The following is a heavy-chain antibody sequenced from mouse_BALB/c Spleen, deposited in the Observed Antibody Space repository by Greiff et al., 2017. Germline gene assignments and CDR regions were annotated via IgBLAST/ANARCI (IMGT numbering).Heavy chain of an antibody. CDR3: AKLGRGAWFAY. D-gene: IGHD4-1*01. Sequence: EVMLVESGGGLVKPGGSLKLSCAASGFAFSSYDMSWVRQTPEKRLEWVAYISSGGGSTYYPDTVKGRFTISRDNAKNTLYLQMSSLKSEDTAMYYCAKLGRGAWFAYWGQGTLVTVSA. V-gene: IGHV5-12-1*01. J-gene: IGHJ3*01. CDR2: ISSGGGST. CDR1: GFAFSSYD.